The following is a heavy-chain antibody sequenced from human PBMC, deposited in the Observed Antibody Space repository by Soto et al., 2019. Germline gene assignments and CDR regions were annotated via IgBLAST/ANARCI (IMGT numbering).Heavy chain of an antibody. D-gene: IGHD3-3*01. V-gene: IGHV4-31*03. CDR3: ARRLQYLEFDS. CDR2: IHHSGNT. J-gene: IGHJ4*02. Sequence: SETLSLTCTVSGASISSDGNYWGWIRQRPGKGLEWIANIHHSGNTYYNPSLESRVAISLDTSKSQFPLQLSSVTAADTAVYYCARRLQYLEFDSWGQGTLVTVSS. CDR1: GASISSDGNY.